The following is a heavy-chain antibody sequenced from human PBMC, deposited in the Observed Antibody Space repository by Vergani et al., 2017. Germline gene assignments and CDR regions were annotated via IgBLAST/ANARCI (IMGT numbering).Heavy chain of an antibody. CDR3: AKDHKDYDSVIDY. CDR2: IWVDGSKK. V-gene: IGHV3-33*06. CDR1: GFTFSSYG. J-gene: IGHJ4*02. D-gene: IGHD3-3*01. Sequence: QVQLVESGGGVVQPGRSLRLSCAASGFTFSSYGMHWVRQAPGKGLEWVSFIWVDGSKKYYADSVEGRFTISRDNSKNSLYLQMNSLRAEDTAMYYCAKDHKDYDSVIDYWGQGTLVTVSS.